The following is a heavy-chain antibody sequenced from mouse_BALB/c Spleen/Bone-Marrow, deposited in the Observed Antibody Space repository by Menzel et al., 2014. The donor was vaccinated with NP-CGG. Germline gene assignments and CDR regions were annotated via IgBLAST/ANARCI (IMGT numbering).Heavy chain of an antibody. CDR2: ISSGGGST. CDR1: GFAFSSYD. J-gene: IGHJ4*01. D-gene: IGHD1-1*01. CDR3: ARPLYYYGSSPFYAMDY. V-gene: IGHV5-12-1*01. Sequence: EVQLVESGGGLMKPGGSLKLSCAASGFAFSSYDMSWVRQTPEKRLEWVAYISSGGGSTYYPDTVKGRFTISRDNAKNTLYLQMSSLKSEDTAMYYCARPLYYYGSSPFYAMDYWGQGTSVTVSS.